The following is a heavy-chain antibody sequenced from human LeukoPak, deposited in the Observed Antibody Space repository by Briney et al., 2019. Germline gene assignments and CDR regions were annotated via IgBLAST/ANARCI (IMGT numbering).Heavy chain of an antibody. J-gene: IGHJ4*02. CDR3: ARATYYYDSSGYYY. D-gene: IGHD3-22*01. V-gene: IGHV3-7*01. CDR1: GFTFSSYW. CDR2: IKQDGSEK. Sequence: GGSLRLSCAASGFTFSSYWTSWVRQAPGKGLEWVANIKQDGSEKYYVDSVKGRFTISRDNAKNSLYLQMNSLRAEDTAVYYCARATYYYDSSGYYYWGQGTLVTVSS.